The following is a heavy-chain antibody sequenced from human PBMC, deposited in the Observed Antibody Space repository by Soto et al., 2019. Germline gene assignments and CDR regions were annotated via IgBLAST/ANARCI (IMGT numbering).Heavy chain of an antibody. CDR2: ISAYNGNT. CDR1: GYTFTSYG. D-gene: IGHD5-12*01. J-gene: IGHJ4*02. CDR3: ARDGLVATIMYFDY. Sequence: ASVKVSCKASGYTFTSYGISWVRQAPGQGLEWMGWISAYNGNTNYAQKLQGRVTMTTDTSTSTAYMELRGLRSDDTAVYYCARDGLVATIMYFDYWGQGTLVTVSS. V-gene: IGHV1-18*04.